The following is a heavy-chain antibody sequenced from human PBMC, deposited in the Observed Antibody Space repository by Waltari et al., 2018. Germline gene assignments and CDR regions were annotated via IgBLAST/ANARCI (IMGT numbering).Heavy chain of an antibody. Sequence: QVQLQQWGARLLKPSEQPPPHSSSPAGSFSGSYWSWIRQPPGKGREWIGEINHSGSTNYNPSLKSRVTISVDSSKNQCSLKLSSVTAADTAVYYCARTRHCTGGVCYYYYYYYMDVWGKGTTVTVSS. V-gene: IGHV4-34*01. J-gene: IGHJ6*03. CDR2: INHSGST. CDR3: ARTRHCTGGVCYYYYYYYMDV. CDR1: AGSFSGSY. D-gene: IGHD2-8*02.